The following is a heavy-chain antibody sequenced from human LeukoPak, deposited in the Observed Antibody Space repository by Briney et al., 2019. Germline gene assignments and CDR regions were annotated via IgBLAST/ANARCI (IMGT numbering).Heavy chain of an antibody. CDR3: ARAGASGSGPIDS. D-gene: IGHD3-10*01. J-gene: IGHJ4*02. Sequence: GGSLRLSCAASGFTFSSYAMSWVRQAPGKGLEWVSAFSGSGGSTYYADSVKGRFTISRDNSKNTLYLEMNRLRPEDTALYYCARAGASGSGPIDSWGQGTPVIVSS. CDR2: FSGSGGST. CDR1: GFTFSSYA. V-gene: IGHV3-23*01.